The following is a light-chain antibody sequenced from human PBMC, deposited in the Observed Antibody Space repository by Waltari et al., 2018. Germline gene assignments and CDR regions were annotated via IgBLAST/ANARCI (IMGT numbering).Light chain of an antibody. CDR2: QDT. Sequence: SYVLTQPPSVSVSPGQTAIITCSGDQLGDKYASWYQQKPGQSPVLVIYQDTKRPSGIPERFAGSSSGDTVTLTISGTQPMDEADYYCQAWDSSSGVFGGGTKMTVL. CDR1: QLGDKY. V-gene: IGLV3-1*01. J-gene: IGLJ3*02. CDR3: QAWDSSSGV.